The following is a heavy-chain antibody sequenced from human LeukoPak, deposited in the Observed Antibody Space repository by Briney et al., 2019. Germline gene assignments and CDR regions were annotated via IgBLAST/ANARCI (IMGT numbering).Heavy chain of an antibody. V-gene: IGHV1-2*02. CDR2: INPNSGGT. CDR1: GYTFTSYG. CDR3: ARGPHERSGYPDD. J-gene: IGHJ4*02. Sequence: GASVKVSCKASGYTFTSYGISWVRQAPGQGLEWMGWINPNSGGTNYAQKFQGRVTMTRDTSISTAYMELSSLRSDDTAVYYCARGPHERSGYPDDWGQGTLVTVSS. D-gene: IGHD3-22*01.